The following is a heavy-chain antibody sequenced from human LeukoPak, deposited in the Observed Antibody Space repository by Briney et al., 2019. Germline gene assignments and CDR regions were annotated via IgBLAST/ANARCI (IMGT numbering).Heavy chain of an antibody. CDR1: GFTFSSYG. J-gene: IGHJ4*02. Sequence: TGGSLRLSCAASGFTFSSYGMHWVRQAPGKGLEWVAFIRYDGSNKYYADSVKGRFTISRDNSKNTLYLQMNSLRAEDTAVYYCAKDTMIVVVSVGIDYWGQGTLVTASS. CDR3: AKDTMIVVVSVGIDY. CDR2: IRYDGSNK. V-gene: IGHV3-30*02. D-gene: IGHD3-22*01.